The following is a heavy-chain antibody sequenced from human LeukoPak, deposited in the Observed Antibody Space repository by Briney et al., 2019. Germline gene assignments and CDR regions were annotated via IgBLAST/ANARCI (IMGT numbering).Heavy chain of an antibody. D-gene: IGHD2-2*01. CDR3: ARAVIPAAMWHSYYFMDV. Sequence: SQTLFLTCTVSGVSISSGNNYWSWLRPPAGKGREWIGRIYTRGITKYPPALNSLVTLSIDTSKNQFSLRLSSVSAADTAVYYCARAVIPAAMWHSYYFMDVWGKGTTVTISS. V-gene: IGHV4-61*02. J-gene: IGHJ6*03. CDR2: IYTRGIT. CDR1: GVSISSGNNY.